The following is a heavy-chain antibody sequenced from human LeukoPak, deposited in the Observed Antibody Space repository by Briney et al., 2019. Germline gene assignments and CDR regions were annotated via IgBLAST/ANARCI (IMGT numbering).Heavy chain of an antibody. Sequence: GGSLRLSCAASGFTFSSYAMRWVRQAPGKGLEWVSAISGGGGSAYYADSVKDRFTISRDNSKNTLYLQMNSLRAEDTAVYHCAKTDIWSGYGMDVWGQGTTVTVSS. CDR3: AKTDIWSGYGMDV. CDR1: GFTFSSYA. V-gene: IGHV3-23*01. CDR2: ISGGGGSA. J-gene: IGHJ6*02. D-gene: IGHD3-3*01.